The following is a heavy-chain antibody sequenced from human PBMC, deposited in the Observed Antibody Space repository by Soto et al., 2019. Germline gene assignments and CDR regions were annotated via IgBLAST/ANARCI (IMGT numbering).Heavy chain of an antibody. Sequence: GASVKVSCKASGYTFTTYAITWVRQAPGQGLEWMGWISAYNGNTNYAQNLQGRVTMTTDTSTSTAYMELRSLRSDDTAVYYCARDRHTGFTHYFDPWGRGTLVTVSS. V-gene: IGHV1-18*01. CDR3: ARDRHTGFTHYFDP. CDR2: ISAYNGNT. J-gene: IGHJ5*02. CDR1: GYTFTTYA. D-gene: IGHD5-12*01.